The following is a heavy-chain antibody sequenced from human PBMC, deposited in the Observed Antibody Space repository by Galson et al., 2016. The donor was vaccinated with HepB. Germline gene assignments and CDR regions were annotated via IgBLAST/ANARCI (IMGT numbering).Heavy chain of an antibody. CDR2: IYHSGST. J-gene: IGHJ5*02. CDR3: ARGDYTPYHSGSGSYKS. D-gene: IGHD3-10*01. CDR1: GDSIRRGGYY. Sequence: TLSLTCTVSGDSIRRGGYYWTWIRQHPTQGLEWIGHIYHSGSTDYSPSLKSRVTISQDTSKNQFSLRLNSVTAADTAVYYCARGDYTPYHSGSGSYKSWGQGTLVTVSS. V-gene: IGHV4-31*03.